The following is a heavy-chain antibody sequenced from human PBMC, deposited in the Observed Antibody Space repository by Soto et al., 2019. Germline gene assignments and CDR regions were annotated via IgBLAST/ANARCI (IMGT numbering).Heavy chain of an antibody. CDR2: IIPIFGPA. Sequence: QVQLVQSGAEVKKPWASVKVSCNASGGTFSSYAISWVRQAPGQGIEWLGGIIPIFGPANYAQKFQGRVKIPADESKSAANMALSSLRSEDTAVYYCATPPIPVGVPAVFMYYYYGMDVWGQGPTGTVS. V-gene: IGHV1-69*01. J-gene: IGHJ6*02. CDR1: GGTFSSYA. D-gene: IGHD2-2*01. CDR3: ATPPIPVGVPAVFMYYYYGMDV.